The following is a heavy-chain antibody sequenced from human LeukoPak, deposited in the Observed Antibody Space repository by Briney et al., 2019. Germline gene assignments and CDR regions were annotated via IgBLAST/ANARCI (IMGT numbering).Heavy chain of an antibody. J-gene: IGHJ5*02. Sequence: SETLSLTCTVSCGSISSSSYYWGWIRQPPGKGLEWIGSIYYSGSTYYNPSLKSRVTISVDTSKNQFSLKLSSVTAADTAVYYCARLGSSWYQNWFDPWGQGTLVTVSS. D-gene: IGHD6-13*01. CDR1: CGSISSSSYY. V-gene: IGHV4-39*01. CDR2: IYYSGST. CDR3: ARLGSSWYQNWFDP.